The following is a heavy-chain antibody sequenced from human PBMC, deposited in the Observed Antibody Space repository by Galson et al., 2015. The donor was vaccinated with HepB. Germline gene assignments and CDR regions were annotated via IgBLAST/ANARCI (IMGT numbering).Heavy chain of an antibody. J-gene: IGHJ1*01. CDR3: ARDSDYYDSSGYYNEYFQH. Sequence: SLRLSCAASGFTFSSYGMHWVRQAPGKGLEWVAVIWYDGSNKYYADSVKGRFTISRDNSKNTLYLQMNSLRAEDTAVYYCARDSDYYDSSGYYNEYFQHWGQGTLVTVSS. CDR2: IWYDGSNK. D-gene: IGHD3-22*01. CDR1: GFTFSSYG. V-gene: IGHV3-33*01.